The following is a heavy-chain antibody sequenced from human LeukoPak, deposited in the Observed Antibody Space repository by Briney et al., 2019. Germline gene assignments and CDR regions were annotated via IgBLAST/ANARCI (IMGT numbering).Heavy chain of an antibody. CDR1: GYTLTELS. CDR2: FDPEDGET. J-gene: IGHJ4*02. V-gene: IGHV1-24*01. CDR3: ATAQTTVTTTNYFDY. D-gene: IGHD4-17*01. Sequence: ASEKVSCKVSGYTLTELSMHWVRQAPGKGLEWMGGFDPEDGETIYAQKFQGRVTMTEDTSTDTAYMELSSLRSEDTAVYYCATAQTTVTTTNYFDYWGQGTLVTVSS.